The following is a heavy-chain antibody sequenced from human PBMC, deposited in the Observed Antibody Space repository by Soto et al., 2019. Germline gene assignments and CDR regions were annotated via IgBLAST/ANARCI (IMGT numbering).Heavy chain of an antibody. Sequence: ESGGGLVQPGGSLRLSCAASAFTFRNYWMSWVRQAPGKGLECVAKIKEDGSEKYYVDSVKGRFTISRDNAKNSVYLQMDSLTVEDTAMYYCARASSSTSGAIDYWGQGTLVTVSS. CDR2: IKEDGSEK. D-gene: IGHD2-2*01. CDR1: AFTFRNYW. J-gene: IGHJ4*02. CDR3: ARASSSTSGAIDY. V-gene: IGHV3-7*04.